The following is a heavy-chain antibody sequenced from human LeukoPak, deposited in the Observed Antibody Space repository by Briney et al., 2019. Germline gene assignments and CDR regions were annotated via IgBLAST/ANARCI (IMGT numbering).Heavy chain of an antibody. J-gene: IGHJ4*02. CDR3: ARGYPRDILTGPLFDY. CDR2: IYYSGST. D-gene: IGHD3-9*01. V-gene: IGHV4-59*01. CDR1: GGSFSGYY. Sequence: SETLSLTCAVYGGSFSGYYWSWIRQPPGKGLEWIGYIYYSGSTNYNPSLKSRVTISVDTSKNQFSLKLSSVTAADTAVYYCARGYPRDILTGPLFDYWGQGTLVTVSS.